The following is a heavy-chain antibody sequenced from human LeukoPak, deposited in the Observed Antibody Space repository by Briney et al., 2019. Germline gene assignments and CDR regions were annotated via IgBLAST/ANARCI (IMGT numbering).Heavy chain of an antibody. CDR1: GFTFSSYA. Sequence: GGSLRLSCEASGFTFSSYAMSWVRQAPGKGLEWVSAISGSGGSTYYAGSVKGRFTISRDNSKNTLYLQMNSLRAEDTAVYYCAKMTTVTRDALDIWGQGTMVTVSS. CDR3: AKMTTVTRDALDI. V-gene: IGHV3-23*01. J-gene: IGHJ3*02. CDR2: ISGSGGST. D-gene: IGHD4-17*01.